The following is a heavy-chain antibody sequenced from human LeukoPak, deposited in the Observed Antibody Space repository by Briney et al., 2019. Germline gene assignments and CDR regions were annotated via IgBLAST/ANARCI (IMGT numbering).Heavy chain of an antibody. J-gene: IGHJ5*02. CDR2: INPSGGST. D-gene: IGHD2-2*01. CDR3: ATQTPTQYCSSTSCRGWFDP. Sequence: ASVKVSCKASGYTFTSYYMHWVRQAPGQGLEWMGIINPSGGSTSYAQKFQGRVTMTRDMSTSTVYMELSSLRSEDTAVYYCATQTPTQYCSSTSCRGWFDPWGQGTLVTVSS. CDR1: GYTFTSYY. V-gene: IGHV1-46*01.